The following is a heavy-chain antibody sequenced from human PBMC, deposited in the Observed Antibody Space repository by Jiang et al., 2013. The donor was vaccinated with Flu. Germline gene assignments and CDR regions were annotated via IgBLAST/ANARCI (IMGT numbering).Heavy chain of an antibody. V-gene: IGHV6-1*01. Sequence: WYNDYAVSVKSRITINPDTSKNQFSLQLNSVTPEDTAVYYCAKVTVTTGAWYNWFDPWGQGTLVTVSS. D-gene: IGHD4-17*01. CDR2: WYN. J-gene: IGHJ5*02. CDR3: AKVTVTTGAWYNWFDP.